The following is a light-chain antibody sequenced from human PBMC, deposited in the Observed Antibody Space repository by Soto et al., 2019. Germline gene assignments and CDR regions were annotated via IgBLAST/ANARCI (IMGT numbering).Light chain of an antibody. CDR1: NSDVGVYNY. V-gene: IGLV2-14*01. CDR3: SSYTSGTTRL. Sequence: QSVLTQPASVSGSPGQSITISCTGTNSDVGVYNYVSWYQQHPGKAPKVIIYEVSNRPSWVSNRFSGSKSGNTASLTISGLQTEDEADYYCSSYTSGTTRLFGGGTKVTVL. CDR2: EVS. J-gene: IGLJ3*02.